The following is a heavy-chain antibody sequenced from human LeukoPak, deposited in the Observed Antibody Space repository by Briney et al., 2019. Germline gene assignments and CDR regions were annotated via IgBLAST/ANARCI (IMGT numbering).Heavy chain of an antibody. Sequence: SETLSLTCTVSGYSISSGYYWGWIRQPPGKGLEWIGSIYHSGSTYYNPSLKSRVTISVDTSKNQFSLKLSSVTAADTAVYYCARDSGVRGGYYMDVWGKGTTVTVSS. CDR1: GYSISSGYY. J-gene: IGHJ6*03. V-gene: IGHV4-38-2*02. D-gene: IGHD3-10*01. CDR3: ARDSGVRGGYYMDV. CDR2: IYHSGST.